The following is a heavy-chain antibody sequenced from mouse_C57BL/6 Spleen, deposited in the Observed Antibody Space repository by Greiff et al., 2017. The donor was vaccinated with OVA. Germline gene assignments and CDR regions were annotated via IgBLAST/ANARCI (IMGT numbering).Heavy chain of an antibody. CDR2: IYPSDSET. J-gene: IGHJ2*01. V-gene: IGHV1-61*01. D-gene: IGHD1-1*02. CDR3: ARGGGGSSVDY. Sequence: QVQLQQPGAELVRPGSSVKLSCKASGYTFTSYWMDWVKQRPGQGLEWIGNIYPSDSETHYNQKFKDKATLTVDQSYSTAYMQLSSLTSEDSAVYYCARGGGGSSVDYWGQGTTLTVSS. CDR1: GYTFTSYW.